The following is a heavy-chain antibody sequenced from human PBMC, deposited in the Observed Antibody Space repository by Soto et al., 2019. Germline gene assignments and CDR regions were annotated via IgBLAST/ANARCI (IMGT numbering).Heavy chain of an antibody. CDR3: ARELDPYYGGTSLALDS. CDR1: GGSFSTYG. V-gene: IGHV1-69*13. D-gene: IGHD4-17*01. Sequence: QVQLVQSGAEVKKPGSSVKVSCKASGGSFSTYGINWVRLAPGQGLEWMGGIIPKFGTTNYAQKFRGRFTITADESTNTPYMELNYPRSEDTVVYFCARELDPYYGGTSLALDSWGKGTLVTVPS. J-gene: IGHJ4*02. CDR2: IIPKFGTT.